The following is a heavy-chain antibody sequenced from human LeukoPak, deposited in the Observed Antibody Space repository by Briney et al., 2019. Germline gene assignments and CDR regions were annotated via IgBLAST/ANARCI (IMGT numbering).Heavy chain of an antibody. CDR2: IYYSGST. CDR1: GGSISSSSYY. D-gene: IGHD3-22*01. Sequence: PSETLSLTCTVSGGSISSSSYYWGWIRQPPGKGLEWIGSIYYSGSTYYNPSLKSRVTISVDTSKNQFSLKLSSVTAADTAVYYCARRVVIGFCWFDPLGQGTLLTVSS. CDR3: ARRVVIGFCWFDP. J-gene: IGHJ5*02. V-gene: IGHV4-39*01.